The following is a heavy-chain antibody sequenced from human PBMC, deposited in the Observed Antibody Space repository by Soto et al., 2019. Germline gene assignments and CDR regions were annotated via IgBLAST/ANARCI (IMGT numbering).Heavy chain of an antibody. CDR3: ATQIAAGGGG. Sequence: GSLSVSCAAAGFSFSSYWLDWVRQAPGEGLVWVSRINSDGRSTSYADSVRGRFTISRENANNTLYLQMNNLRAEDTDVYYCATQIAAGGGGWGQGTLVTVSS. D-gene: IGHD6-13*01. V-gene: IGHV3-74*01. J-gene: IGHJ4*02. CDR1: GFSFSSYW. CDR2: INSDGRST.